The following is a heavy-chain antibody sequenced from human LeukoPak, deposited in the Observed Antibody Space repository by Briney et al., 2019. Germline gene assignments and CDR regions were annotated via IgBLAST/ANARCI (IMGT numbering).Heavy chain of an antibody. Sequence: GGSLRLSCAASGFTFSSDGMSWVRQAPGKGLEWVSYISSTNGHTYYADSVNGRFTISRDTAKNSLYLQMNSLRVEDTAIYFCARDRDSSGLYGGADLWGQGVLVTVSA. V-gene: IGHV3-21*03. CDR3: ARDRDSSGLYGGADL. J-gene: IGHJ5*02. D-gene: IGHD6-19*01. CDR2: ISSTNGHT. CDR1: GFTFSSDG.